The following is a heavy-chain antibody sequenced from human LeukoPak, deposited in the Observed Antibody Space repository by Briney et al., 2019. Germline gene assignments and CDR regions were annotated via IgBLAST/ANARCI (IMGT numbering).Heavy chain of an antibody. D-gene: IGHD4-17*01. CDR1: GGTFSSYA. J-gene: IGHJ4*01. Sequence: SVKVSCKASGGTFSSYAISWVRQAPGQGLEWMGRIIPILGIANYAQKFQGRVTITADKSTSTAYMELSSLRSEDTAVYYCAREFAPYGDYRYYFDYWGQEPWSPSPQ. CDR3: AREFAPYGDYRYYFDY. V-gene: IGHV1-69*04. CDR2: IIPILGIA.